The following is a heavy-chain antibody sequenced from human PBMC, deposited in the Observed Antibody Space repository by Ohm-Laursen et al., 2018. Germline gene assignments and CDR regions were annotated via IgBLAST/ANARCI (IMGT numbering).Heavy chain of an antibody. D-gene: IGHD1-7*01. Sequence: SQTLSLTCTVSGGSISSYYWSWIRQPAGKGLEWIGRIYTSGSTNYNPSLKSRVSLSHDTSKNQFSLKMTSVTAADTAVYYCARDARVAGTSDAFEYWGQGTLVTVTS. CDR1: GGSISSYY. CDR3: ARDARVAGTSDAFEY. V-gene: IGHV4-4*07. J-gene: IGHJ4*02. CDR2: IYTSGST.